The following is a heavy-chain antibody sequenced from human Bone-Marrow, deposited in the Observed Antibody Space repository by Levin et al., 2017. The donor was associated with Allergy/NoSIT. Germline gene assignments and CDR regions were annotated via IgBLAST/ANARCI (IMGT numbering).Heavy chain of an antibody. D-gene: IGHD3/OR15-3a*01. Sequence: SQTLSLTCTVSGGSVTSSYYSWDWIRQPPGKGLEWIGSIYSAGSAYYNPSLRSRVFISIDTSKDQFSLKVTSVTAADTAAYYCARRAWTKHDYWGQGTLVTVSS. J-gene: IGHJ4*02. CDR3: ARRAWTKHDY. CDR1: GGSVTSSYYS. CDR2: IYSAGSA. V-gene: IGHV4-39*01.